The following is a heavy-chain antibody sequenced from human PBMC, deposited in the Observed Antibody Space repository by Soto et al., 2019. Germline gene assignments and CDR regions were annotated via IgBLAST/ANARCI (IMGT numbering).Heavy chain of an antibody. D-gene: IGHD3-3*01. V-gene: IGHV1-18*01. CDR2: ISAYNGIT. J-gene: IGHJ4*02. CDR3: ARSGGGYDN. CDR1: GYTFSTYA. Sequence: QVRLVQSGIEVKKPGASVKVSCKTSGYTFSTYAISWVRQAPGQGLEWMGWISAYNGITVYAQVFQGRVTMTTNTSTSTAYMELTSLRSEDKDVYYCARSGGGYDNWGQGTLVTVSS.